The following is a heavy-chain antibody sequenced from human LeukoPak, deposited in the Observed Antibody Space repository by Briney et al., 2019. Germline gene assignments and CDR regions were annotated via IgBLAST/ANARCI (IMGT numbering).Heavy chain of an antibody. Sequence: GGSLRLSCAASGFTFSSYGMHWVRQAPGKGLEWVAFIRYDGSNKYYADSVKGRFTISRDNSKNTLYLQMNSLRAEDTAVYYCAKTQAHNYYYYYYYMDVWGKGTTVTVSS. J-gene: IGHJ6*03. CDR2: IRYDGSNK. CDR3: AKTQAHNYYYYYYYMDV. V-gene: IGHV3-30*02. CDR1: GFTFSSYG. D-gene: IGHD1-20*01.